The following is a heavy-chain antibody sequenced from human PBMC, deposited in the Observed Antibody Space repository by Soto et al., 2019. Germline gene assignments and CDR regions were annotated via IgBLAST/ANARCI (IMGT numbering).Heavy chain of an antibody. CDR1: GGAFSSYT. Sequence: ASVKVSWKAVGGAFSSYTISWVRQAPGQGLEWMGRIIPILGIANYAQKFQGRVTITADKSTSTAYMELSSLRSEDTAVYYCARDPVGVVVPATTGGHWFDPWGQGTLVTVSS. D-gene: IGHD2-2*01. J-gene: IGHJ5*02. CDR3: ARDPVGVVVPATTGGHWFDP. CDR2: IIPILGIA. V-gene: IGHV1-69*04.